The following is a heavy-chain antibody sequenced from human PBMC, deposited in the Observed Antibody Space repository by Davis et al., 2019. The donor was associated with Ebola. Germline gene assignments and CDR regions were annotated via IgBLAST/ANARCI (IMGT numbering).Heavy chain of an antibody. CDR1: GFTVSSNY. J-gene: IGHJ6*02. Sequence: GGSLRLSCAASGFTVSSNYMSWVRQAPGKGLEWVSVIYSGGSTYYADSVKGRFTISRDNFKNTLYLQMNSLRAEDTAVYYCARDPEEMATVFYYYGMDVWGQGTTVTVSS. V-gene: IGHV3-66*01. D-gene: IGHD5-24*01. CDR3: ARDPEEMATVFYYYGMDV. CDR2: IYSGGST.